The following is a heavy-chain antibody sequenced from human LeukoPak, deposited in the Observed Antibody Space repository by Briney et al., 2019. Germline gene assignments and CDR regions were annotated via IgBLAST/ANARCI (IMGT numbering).Heavy chain of an antibody. D-gene: IGHD1-14*01. CDR1: GGTFSSYA. Sequence: GASVKVSCKASGGTFSSYAISWVRQAPGQGLEWMGRIIPILGIANYAQKFQGRVTITADRSTSTAYMELSSLRSEDTAVYYCARDSRGPTGFDYWGQGTLVTVSS. J-gene: IGHJ4*02. CDR2: IIPILGIA. V-gene: IGHV1-69*04. CDR3: ARDSRGPTGFDY.